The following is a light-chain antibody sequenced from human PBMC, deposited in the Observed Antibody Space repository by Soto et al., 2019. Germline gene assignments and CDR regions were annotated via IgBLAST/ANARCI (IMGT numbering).Light chain of an antibody. V-gene: IGKV3-15*01. CDR2: GAS. CDR1: QSIGTK. CDR3: QQYSSWVWT. Sequence: EIVMTQFPATLSKSPGESATFSCRASQSIGTKLAWYQQRPGQAPRLLMYGASTGATGIPARFSGSGSGTEFTLTIGSLQSYDFAVYYCQQYSSWVWTFGQGTKVEIK. J-gene: IGKJ1*01.